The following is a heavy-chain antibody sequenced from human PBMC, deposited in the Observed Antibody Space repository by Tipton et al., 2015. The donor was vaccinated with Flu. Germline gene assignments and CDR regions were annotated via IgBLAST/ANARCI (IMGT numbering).Heavy chain of an antibody. CDR3: ARVLPGYSSGIFDY. CDR1: GGSFSGYY. D-gene: IGHD6-19*01. CDR2: INHSGST. Sequence: TLSLTCAVYGGSFSGYYWNWIRQPPGKGLEWIGKINHSGSTNYNPSLKSRVTISVDTSKNQFSLKLSSVTAADTAVYYCARVLPGYSSGIFDYWGQGTLVTVSS. V-gene: IGHV4-34*01. J-gene: IGHJ4*02.